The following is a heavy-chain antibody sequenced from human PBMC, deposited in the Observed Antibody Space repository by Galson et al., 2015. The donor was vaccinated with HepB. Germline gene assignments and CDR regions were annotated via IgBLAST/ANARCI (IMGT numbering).Heavy chain of an antibody. Sequence: SLRLSCAASGFSFGYYDMSWVRQVPGKGLEWVSSISDTGDHTYYTDSVKGRFTISRDNPKGTLYLQMNSLRVEDTAVYFCAKPIFGNRPPYWGQGTLVTVSS. CDR3: AKPIFGNRPPY. CDR2: ISDTGDHT. D-gene: IGHD3-3*02. CDR1: GFSFGYYD. J-gene: IGHJ4*02. V-gene: IGHV3-23*01.